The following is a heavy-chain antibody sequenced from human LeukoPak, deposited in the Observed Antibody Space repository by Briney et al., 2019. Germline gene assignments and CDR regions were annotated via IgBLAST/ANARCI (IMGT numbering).Heavy chain of an antibody. Sequence: SSETLSLTCTVSGGSISSYYWSWIRQPPGKGLEWIGYIYYSGSTNYNPSLKSRVTISVDTSKNQFSLKLSSVTAADTAVYYCARDRGYWKSNAFDIWGQGTMVTVSS. CDR3: ARDRGYWKSNAFDI. CDR2: IYYSGST. D-gene: IGHD1-1*01. V-gene: IGHV4-59*01. CDR1: GGSISSYY. J-gene: IGHJ3*02.